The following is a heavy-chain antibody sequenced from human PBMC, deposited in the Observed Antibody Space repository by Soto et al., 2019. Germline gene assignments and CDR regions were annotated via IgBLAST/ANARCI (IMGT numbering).Heavy chain of an antibody. D-gene: IGHD2-21*01. V-gene: IGHV3-74*01. Sequence: PGGSLRLSCAASGFTFSSYWMHWVRQVPGEGLVWVSRINTDGSETNYADSVKGRFTVSRDNAKNTQYLQMNSLRAEDTAVYYCARGGEGYWGQGTLVTVSS. CDR2: INTDGSET. CDR1: GFTFSSYW. CDR3: ARGGEGY. J-gene: IGHJ4*02.